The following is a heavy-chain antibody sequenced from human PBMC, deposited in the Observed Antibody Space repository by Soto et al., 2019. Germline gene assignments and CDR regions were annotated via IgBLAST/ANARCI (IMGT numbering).Heavy chain of an antibody. Sequence: GGSLRLSCAASGFTFDDYAMHWVRQAPGKGLEWVSLISWDGCSTYYADSVKGRITISRESRKNSLYLQINSLRDEDTGLYDCAKEGYCGAGSYYCYGMDVWGQGTTVTVSS. CDR3: AKEGYCGAGSYYCYGMDV. CDR1: GFTFDDYA. CDR2: ISWDGCST. V-gene: IGHV3-43D*03. D-gene: IGHD3-10*01. J-gene: IGHJ6*02.